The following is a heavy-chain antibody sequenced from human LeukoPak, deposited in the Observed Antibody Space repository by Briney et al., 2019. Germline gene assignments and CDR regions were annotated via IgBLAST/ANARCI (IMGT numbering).Heavy chain of an antibody. J-gene: IGHJ3*02. CDR2: ISWNSGSI. CDR3: AKALFRGSSRGDAFDI. V-gene: IGHV3-9*01. Sequence: PGRSLRLSCAASGFTFDDYAMHWVRQAPGKGLEWVSGISWNSGSIGYADSVKGRFTISRDNAKNSLYLQMNSLRAEDTALYYCAKALFRGSSRGDAFDIWGQGTMVTVSS. CDR1: GFTFDDYA. D-gene: IGHD3-10*01.